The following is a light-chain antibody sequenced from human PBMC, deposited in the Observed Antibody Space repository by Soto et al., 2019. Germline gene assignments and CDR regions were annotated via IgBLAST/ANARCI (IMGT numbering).Light chain of an antibody. CDR2: GAS. J-gene: IGKJ4*01. CDR1: QSVSSSY. Sequence: EIVLTQSPGTLSLSPGERATLSCRASQSVSSSYLAWYQQKPGQAPRLLIYGASSRATGIPDRFSGRGSGTDCTLTINRLEPEDFAVYFCQQYGSSPLTFGGGTKV. CDR3: QQYGSSPLT. V-gene: IGKV3-20*01.